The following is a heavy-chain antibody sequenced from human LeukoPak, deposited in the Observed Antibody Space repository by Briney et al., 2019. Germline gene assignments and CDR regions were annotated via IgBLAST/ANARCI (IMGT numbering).Heavy chain of an antibody. J-gene: IGHJ3*02. V-gene: IGHV4-31*03. Sequence: TLSLTCTVSGDSISSRGYYWSWIRQHPGKGLEWIGYIYYSGSTYYNPSLRSRVTISADTSKNLFSLKLRSVTPADTAVYYCTRDLRLPRGIGAFHIWGQGTMVSVSS. D-gene: IGHD5/OR15-5a*01. CDR3: TRDLRLPRGIGAFHI. CDR1: GDSISSRGYY. CDR2: IYYSGST.